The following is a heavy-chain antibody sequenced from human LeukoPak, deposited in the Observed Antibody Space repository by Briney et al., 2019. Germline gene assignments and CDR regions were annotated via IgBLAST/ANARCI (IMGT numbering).Heavy chain of an antibody. J-gene: IGHJ4*02. CDR3: ARSTDGYTYDY. V-gene: IGHV4-31*03. D-gene: IGHD5-24*01. CDR2: IYYSGTT. Sequence: PSETLSLTCNVSGDSISSGGYYWSWIRQHPAKGLEWIGYIYYSGTTYYNPSLKSRLTISVDTSSAHSSLNLTSVTAADTAVYYCARSTDGYTYDYWGRGTLVSVSS. CDR1: GDSISSGGYY.